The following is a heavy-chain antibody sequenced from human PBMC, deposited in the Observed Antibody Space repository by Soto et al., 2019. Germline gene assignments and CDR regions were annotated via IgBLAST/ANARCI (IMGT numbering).Heavy chain of an antibody. Sequence: EVQLVESGGGLVKPGGSLRLSCAASGFTFSNAWMSWVRQALGKGLEWVGRIKSKTDGGTTDYAAPVKGRFTISRDDSKNTLYLQMNSLKTEDTAVYYCTTLLPLNFWSGYYTLDYWGQGTLVTVSS. CDR1: GFTFSNAW. CDR2: IKSKTDGGTT. V-gene: IGHV3-15*01. CDR3: TTLLPLNFWSGYYTLDY. D-gene: IGHD3-3*01. J-gene: IGHJ4*02.